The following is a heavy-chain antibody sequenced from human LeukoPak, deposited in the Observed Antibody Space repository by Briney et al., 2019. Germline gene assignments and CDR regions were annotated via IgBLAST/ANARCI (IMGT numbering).Heavy chain of an antibody. CDR2: IYHSGST. CDR3: AGARDGYTNLFDY. CDR1: GGSISSGGYS. D-gene: IGHD5-12*01. V-gene: IGHV4-30-2*01. J-gene: IGHJ4*02. Sequence: SETLSLTCAVSGGSISSGGYSLSWIRQPPGKGLEWIGYIYHSGSTYYNPSLKSRVTISVDRSKNQFSLKLSSVTAADTAVYYCAGARDGYTNLFDYWGQGTLVTVSS.